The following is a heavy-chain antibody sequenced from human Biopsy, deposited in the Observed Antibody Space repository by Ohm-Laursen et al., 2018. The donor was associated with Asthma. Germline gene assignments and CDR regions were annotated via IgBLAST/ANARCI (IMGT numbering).Heavy chain of an antibody. CDR1: GFTFSTHH. D-gene: IGHD2-15*01. CDR3: GKDSSEVEAADEY. V-gene: IGHV3-23*01. J-gene: IGHJ4*02. CDR2: INGGGDRT. Sequence: SLRLSCTASGFTFSTHHLSWVRQAPGKGLEWVSSINGGGDRTWYADSVKGRFTISRDNSKHTMYLHMNSLRGDDTAIYYCGKDSSEVEAADEYRGQGTLVTVSS.